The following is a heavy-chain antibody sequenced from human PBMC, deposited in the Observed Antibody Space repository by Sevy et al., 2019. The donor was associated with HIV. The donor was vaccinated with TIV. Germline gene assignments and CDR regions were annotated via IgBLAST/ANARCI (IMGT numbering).Heavy chain of an antibody. Sequence: GGSLRLSCAAPGFTASKNYISGVRQPPGKGLEWVSPIYSGGNTYYADSVKGRFTISRDNSKNTVYLQMNSLRAEDTAVYYCARETLSGYNLWGQGTLVTVSS. CDR1: GFTASKNY. D-gene: IGHD5-12*01. CDR2: IYSGGNT. V-gene: IGHV3-53*01. J-gene: IGHJ4*02. CDR3: ARETLSGYNL.